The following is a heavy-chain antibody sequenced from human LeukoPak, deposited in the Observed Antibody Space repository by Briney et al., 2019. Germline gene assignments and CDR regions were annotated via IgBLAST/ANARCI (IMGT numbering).Heavy chain of an antibody. V-gene: IGHV2-5*02. J-gene: IGHJ6*03. CDR1: GFSLSTSGVG. CDR2: IYWDDDK. CDR3: AHGQEDLVATHYYYMDV. D-gene: IGHD5-12*01. Sequence: SGPTLVKPTQTLTPTCTFSGFSLSTSGVGVGWIRQPPGKALEWLALIYWDDDKRYSPSLKSRLTITKDTSKNQVVLTMTNMDPVDTATYYCAHGQEDLVATHYYYMDVWGKGTTVTVSS.